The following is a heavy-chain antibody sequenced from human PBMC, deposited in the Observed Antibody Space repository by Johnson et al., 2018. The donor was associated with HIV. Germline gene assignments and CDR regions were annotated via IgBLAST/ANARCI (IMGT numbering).Heavy chain of an antibody. CDR3: TTDVPGGPYYNAFDI. J-gene: IGHJ3*02. V-gene: IGHV3-30*04. Sequence: QVQLVESGGGVVQPGRSLRLSCAASAFTLTNYAIHWVRQAPGKGLEWVAIISYDETYKDYADSVKGRFTISRDNSKNSLYLQMNSLKTEDTALYYCTTDVPGGPYYNAFDIWGQGTMVTVSS. CDR2: ISYDETYK. D-gene: IGHD1-26*01. CDR1: AFTLTNYA.